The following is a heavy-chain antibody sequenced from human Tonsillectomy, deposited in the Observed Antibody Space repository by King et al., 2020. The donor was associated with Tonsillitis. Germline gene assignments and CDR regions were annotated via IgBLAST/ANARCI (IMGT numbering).Heavy chain of an antibody. Sequence: VQLVEAGGGLVKPGGSLRLSCAASGFTFSSYSMNWVRQAPGKGLEWVSSISRSSSYIYYADSVKGRFTISRDNAKNSLYRQMNSHRAEETAVYDCATREDYDFWSGYFPRRLDSWGQGTLVTVSS. CDR1: GFTFSSYS. CDR3: ATREDYDFWSGYFPRRLDS. J-gene: IGHJ4*02. CDR2: ISRSSSYI. V-gene: IGHV3-21*01. D-gene: IGHD3-3*01.